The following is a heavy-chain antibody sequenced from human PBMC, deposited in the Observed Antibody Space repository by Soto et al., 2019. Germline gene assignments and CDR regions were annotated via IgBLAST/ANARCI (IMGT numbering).Heavy chain of an antibody. CDR1: VGSIISYY. V-gene: IGHV4-59*01. D-gene: IGHD3-3*01. Sequence: SETLSLTCTFSVGSIISYYWSWIRQPPGKGLEWIGYIYYSGSTNYNPSLKSRVTISVDTSKNQFSLKLSSVTAADTAVYYCARDRYDFWSGPYFDYWGQGTLVTVSS. J-gene: IGHJ4*02. CDR3: ARDRYDFWSGPYFDY. CDR2: IYYSGST.